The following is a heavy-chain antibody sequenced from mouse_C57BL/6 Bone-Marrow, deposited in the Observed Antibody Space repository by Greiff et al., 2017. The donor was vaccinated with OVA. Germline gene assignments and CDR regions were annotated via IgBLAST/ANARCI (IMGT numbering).Heavy chain of an antibody. CDR3: ARHAALYYGSTTRAMDY. Sequence: VQRVESGAELVKPGASVKLSCKASGYTFTEYTIHWVKQRSGQGLEWIGWFYPGSGSIKYNEKFKDKATLTADKSSSTVYMELSRLTSEDSAVYFCARHAALYYGSTTRAMDYWGQGTSVTVSS. J-gene: IGHJ4*01. CDR1: GYTFTEYT. CDR2: FYPGSGSI. V-gene: IGHV1-62-2*01. D-gene: IGHD1-1*01.